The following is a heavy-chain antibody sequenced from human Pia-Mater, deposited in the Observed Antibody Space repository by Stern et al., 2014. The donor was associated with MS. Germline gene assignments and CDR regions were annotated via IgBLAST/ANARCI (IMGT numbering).Heavy chain of an antibody. CDR1: GFTFSRYW. CDR2: LDEHGNRK. V-gene: IGHV3-74*01. CDR3: ARDVGGRQGY. D-gene: IGHD6-13*01. J-gene: IGHJ4*02. Sequence: VQLMQSGGGFVKPGASLKPSCAASGFTFSRYWMPWIRQPPGKGRLWVSRLDEHGNRKDYADSVKGRFTISRDNTENTLYLQMNSLRAEDAGLYYCARDVGGRQGYWGPGTLVTVSS.